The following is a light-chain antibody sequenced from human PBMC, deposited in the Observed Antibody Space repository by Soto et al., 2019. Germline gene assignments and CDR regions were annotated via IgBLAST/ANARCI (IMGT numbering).Light chain of an antibody. Sequence: DIRMTQSPSSVSAAVGDRVTITCRASHDVSSWVAWYQQKAGAAPKLLIYGASTLQSGVPSRFSGSRSGTDFTLTISNLEPEDFATYYCQQAGSFPTFGQGTRLEIK. V-gene: IGKV1-12*01. CDR2: GAS. CDR3: QQAGSFPT. J-gene: IGKJ5*01. CDR1: HDVSSW.